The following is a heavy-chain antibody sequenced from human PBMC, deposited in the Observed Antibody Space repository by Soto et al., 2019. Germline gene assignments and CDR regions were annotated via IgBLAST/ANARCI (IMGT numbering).Heavy chain of an antibody. V-gene: IGHV3-15*01. Sequence: GGSLRLSCAASGFTFSNAWMSWVRQAPGKGLGWVGRIKSETDGGTTDYAAPVKGRFTISRDDSKNTLSPQMNSLKTEDTAVYYCTTARGTYGVEYFQHWGQGTLVTVSS. CDR3: TTARGTYGVEYFQH. CDR1: GFTFSNAW. CDR2: IKSETDGGTT. D-gene: IGHD4-17*01. J-gene: IGHJ1*01.